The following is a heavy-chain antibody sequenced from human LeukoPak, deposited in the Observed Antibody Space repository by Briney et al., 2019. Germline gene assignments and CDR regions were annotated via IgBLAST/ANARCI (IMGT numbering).Heavy chain of an antibody. D-gene: IGHD5-18*01. CDR2: ISDDGSNT. CDR3: AKDADTATIIYWYFDL. V-gene: IGHV3-30*18. J-gene: IGHJ2*01. Sequence: GGSLRLSCTASGFTLSSFGMHWVRQAPGKGLEWVAVISDDGSNTYYADSVKGRFTISRDNSKNTLYLQMNSLRAEDTAVYYCAKDADTATIIYWYFDLWGRGTLVTVSS. CDR1: GFTLSSFG.